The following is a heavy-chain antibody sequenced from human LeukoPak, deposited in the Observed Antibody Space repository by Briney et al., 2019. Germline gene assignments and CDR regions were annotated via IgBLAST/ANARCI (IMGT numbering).Heavy chain of an antibody. CDR3: ARDSLGELLEPPYYYYGMDV. CDR2: IIPIFGTA. CDR1: GGTFSSYA. D-gene: IGHD3-10*01. Sequence: ASVKVSCTASGGTFSSYAISWVRQAPGQGLEWMGGIIPIFGTANYAQKFQGRVTITADESTSTAYMELSSLRSEDTAVYYCARDSLGELLEPPYYYYGMDVWGKGTTVTVSS. V-gene: IGHV1-69*13. J-gene: IGHJ6*04.